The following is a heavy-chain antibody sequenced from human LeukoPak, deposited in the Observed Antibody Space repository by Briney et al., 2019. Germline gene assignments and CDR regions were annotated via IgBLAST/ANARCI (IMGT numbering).Heavy chain of an antibody. CDR1: GFHLSRYW. V-gene: IGHV3-7*03. CDR3: AARSSGNPYF. CDR2: IKQDGSEK. J-gene: IGHJ4*02. D-gene: IGHD1-26*01. Sequence: GSLKLSCSASGFHLSRYWMRWVRPAPGEGLQWVAKIKQDGSEKYYVDSVKGRFTISRDNAENSLYLQMNSLRVEDTAVYYCAARSSGNPYFWGQGTLVTVSS.